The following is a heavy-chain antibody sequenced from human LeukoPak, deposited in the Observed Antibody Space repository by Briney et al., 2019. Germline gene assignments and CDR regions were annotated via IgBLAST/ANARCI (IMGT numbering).Heavy chain of an antibody. Sequence: GGSLRLSCAASGFTFSSYGMSWVRQAPGKGLEWVSAISGSGGSTYYADSVKGRFTISRDNSKNTLYLQMNSLRAEDTAVYYCAKEGEYYYDSSGYYPNYFDYWGQGTLVTVSS. V-gene: IGHV3-23*01. D-gene: IGHD3-22*01. CDR2: ISGSGGST. J-gene: IGHJ4*02. CDR1: GFTFSSYG. CDR3: AKEGEYYYDSSGYYPNYFDY.